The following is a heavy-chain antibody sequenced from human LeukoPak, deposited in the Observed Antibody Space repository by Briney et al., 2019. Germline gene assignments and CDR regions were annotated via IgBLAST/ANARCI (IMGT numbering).Heavy chain of an antibody. D-gene: IGHD3-16*02. CDR3: ARGYDYVWGSYRFDY. CDR1: GYTFTSYG. CDR2: ISAYNGNT. V-gene: IGHV1-18*01. J-gene: IGHJ4*02. Sequence: GASVKVSYKASGYTFTSYGISWVRQAPGQGLEWMGWISAYNGNTNYAQKLQGRVTMTTDTSTSTAYMELRSLRSDDTAVYYCARGYDYVWGSYRFDYWGQGTLVTVSS.